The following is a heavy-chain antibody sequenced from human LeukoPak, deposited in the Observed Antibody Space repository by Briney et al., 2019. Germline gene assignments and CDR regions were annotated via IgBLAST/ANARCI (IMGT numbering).Heavy chain of an antibody. CDR3: ARGYSSSWYFNWFDP. CDR2: IYHSGST. CDR1: GYAINSGYF. J-gene: IGHJ5*02. Sequence: KSSETLSLTCSVSGYAINSGYFWGWIRQPPGKGLEWIGTIYHSGSTYYNPSLKSRVTISVDTSKNQFSLKLSSVTAPDTAVYYCARGYSSSWYFNWFDPWGQGTLVTVSS. V-gene: IGHV4-38-2*02. D-gene: IGHD6-13*01.